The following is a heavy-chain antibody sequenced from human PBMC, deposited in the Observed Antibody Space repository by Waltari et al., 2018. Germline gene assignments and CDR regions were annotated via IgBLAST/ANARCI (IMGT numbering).Heavy chain of an antibody. V-gene: IGHV5-51*01. D-gene: IGHD1-26*01. J-gene: IGHJ4*02. CDR2: IYPGDSYT. CDR1: GYSFTSYW. CDR3: ARHQKLIVGAGDY. Sequence: EVQLVQSGAEVKKPGESLTISCKGSGYSFTSYWIGWVRQMPRKGLEWMGIIYPGDSYTRYSPSFQGQVTISADKSISTAYLQWSSLKASDTAMYDCARHQKLIVGAGDYWGQGTLVTVSS.